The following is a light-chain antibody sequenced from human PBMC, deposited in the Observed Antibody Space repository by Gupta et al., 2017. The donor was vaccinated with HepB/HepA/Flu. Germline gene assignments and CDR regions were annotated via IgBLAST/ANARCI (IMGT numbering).Light chain of an antibody. J-gene: IGLJ2*01. Sequence: QSDLTQPPSVSGSPGQRVTIPCSGSSSNIGSDSVSWFLQLPGTAPKLLIYGDNQRPSGVPARFSGSKSGTSASLAISGLQSEDEADYYCAAWDGTLSGLVFGGGTKLTVL. CDR3: AAWDGTLSGLV. V-gene: IGLV1-44*01. CDR2: GDN. CDR1: SSNIGSDS.